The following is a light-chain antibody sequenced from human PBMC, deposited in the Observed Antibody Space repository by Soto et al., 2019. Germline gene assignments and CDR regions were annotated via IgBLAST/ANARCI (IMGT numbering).Light chain of an antibody. CDR3: QQRTNWPPTWT. J-gene: IGKJ1*01. CDR2: DAS. Sequence: EIVLTQSPATLSLSPGERATLSCRASQSVNRYLAWYQQKPGQAPRLLIYDASNRATAIPARFSGSGSGTDFTLTISSLEPEDFAVYYCQQRTNWPPTWTFGQGTKVEIK. CDR1: QSVNRY. V-gene: IGKV3-11*01.